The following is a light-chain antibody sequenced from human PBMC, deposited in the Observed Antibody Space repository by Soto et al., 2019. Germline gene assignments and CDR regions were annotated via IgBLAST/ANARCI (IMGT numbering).Light chain of an antibody. CDR1: SSDVGGSNY. V-gene: IGLV2-14*01. CDR3: SSYRSGSTLV. J-gene: IGLJ2*01. Sequence: QSALTQPASVSGSPGQSITISCTGTSSDVGGSNYVSWYQQHPGKAPKLMFYDVNDRPSGISNRFSGSKSGNTASLTISGLQAEDEADYYCSSYRSGSTLVFGGGTQLTVL. CDR2: DVN.